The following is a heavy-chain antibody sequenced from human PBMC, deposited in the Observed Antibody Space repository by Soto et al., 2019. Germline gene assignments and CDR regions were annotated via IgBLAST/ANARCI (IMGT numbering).Heavy chain of an antibody. CDR2: INPNSGGT. CDR1: GYTFTGYY. J-gene: IGHJ4*02. Sequence: GASVKVSCKASGYTFTGYYMHWVRQAPGQGLEWMGWINPNSGGTNYAQKFQGWVTMTRDTSISTAYMELSRLRSDDTAVYYCARGPVLRFLEWLFDYWGQGTLVTVSS. CDR3: ARGPVLRFLEWLFDY. D-gene: IGHD3-3*01. V-gene: IGHV1-2*04.